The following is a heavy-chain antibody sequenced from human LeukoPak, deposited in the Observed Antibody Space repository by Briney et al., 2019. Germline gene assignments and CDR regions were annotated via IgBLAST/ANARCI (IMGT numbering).Heavy chain of an antibody. CDR3: ARGGSYSAYYYMDV. D-gene: IGHD1-26*01. Sequence: SETLSLTCTVSGGSISSYYWSWIRQPPGKGLEWIGYIYYSGSTNYNSSLKSRVIISVDTSKNQFSLKLSSVTAADTAVYYCARGGSYSAYYYMDVWGKGTTVTVSS. V-gene: IGHV4-59*01. CDR2: IYYSGST. J-gene: IGHJ6*03. CDR1: GGSISSYY.